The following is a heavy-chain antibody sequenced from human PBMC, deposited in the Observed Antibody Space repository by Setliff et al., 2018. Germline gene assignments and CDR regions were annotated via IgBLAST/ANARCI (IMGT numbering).Heavy chain of an antibody. J-gene: IGHJ4*02. CDR3: ARAGSAAAGRKGIFEY. V-gene: IGHV1-18*01. D-gene: IGHD6-13*01. CDR1: GYTFTNYG. CDR2: INNYSFKT. Sequence: ASVKVSCKTSGYTFTNYGINWVRQAPGQGLEWMGWINNYSFKTNSPQKFLDRLTMTTDTSTSTAYMELKDLTSDDTALYYCARAGSAAAGRKGIFEYWGQGSLVTVSS.